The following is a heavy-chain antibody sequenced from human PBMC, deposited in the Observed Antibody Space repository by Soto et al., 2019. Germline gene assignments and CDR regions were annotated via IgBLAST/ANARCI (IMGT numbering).Heavy chain of an antibody. J-gene: IGHJ4*02. CDR1: GFTFSSYA. Sequence: EVQLLESGGGLVQPGGSLRLSCAASGFTFSSYAMSWVRQAPGKGLEWVSAISGSGGSTYYADSVKGRFTISRDNSNNTLYLQMNSLRAEDTAVYYCAKGDNWYFYFDYWGQGTLVTVSS. V-gene: IGHV3-23*01. D-gene: IGHD1-1*01. CDR2: ISGSGGST. CDR3: AKGDNWYFYFDY.